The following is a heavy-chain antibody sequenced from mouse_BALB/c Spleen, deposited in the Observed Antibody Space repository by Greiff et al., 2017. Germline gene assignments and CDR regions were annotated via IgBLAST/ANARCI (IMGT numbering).Heavy chain of an antibody. CDR1: GYTFTSYY. V-gene: IGHV1S81*02. CDR2: INPSNGGT. J-gene: IGHJ3*01. Sequence: QVHVKQSGAELVKPGASVKLSCKASGYTFTSYYMYWVKQRPGQGLEWIGEINPSNGGTNFNEKFKSKATLTVDKSSSTAYMQLSSLTSEDSAVYYWTREGSYDDYDWFAYWGEGTRVTVAA. CDR3: TREGSYDDYDWFAY. D-gene: IGHD2-4*01.